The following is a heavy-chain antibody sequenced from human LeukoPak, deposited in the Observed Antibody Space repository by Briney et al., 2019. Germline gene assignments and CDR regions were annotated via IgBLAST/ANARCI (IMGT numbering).Heavy chain of an antibody. CDR1: GNSFTTSW. V-gene: IGHV5-51*01. CDR2: IYVGDSDT. CDR3: ARRFGERLYSNNDAFDY. Sequence: GESLKISCKGSGNSFTTSWIGWVRQMPGKGLEWMGIIYVGDSDTRYRPSFQGQVTISADKFLNTAYLQWSSLKASDTAMYYCARRFGERLYSNNDAFDYWGQGTLVTVSS. D-gene: IGHD4-11*01. J-gene: IGHJ4*02.